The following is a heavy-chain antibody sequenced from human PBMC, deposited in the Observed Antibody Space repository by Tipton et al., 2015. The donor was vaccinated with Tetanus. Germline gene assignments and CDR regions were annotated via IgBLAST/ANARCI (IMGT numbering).Heavy chain of an antibody. CDR3: ARDVWRYYDSSGYQDHDAFDI. Sequence: GLVKPSETLSLTCTVSGGSISTYYWSWIRQPAGKGLEWIGRIYTSGSTNYNPSLKRRVTMSVDTSSNQFSLKLSSVTAADTAVYYCARDVWRYYDSSGYQDHDAFDIWGQGTMATVSS. J-gene: IGHJ3*02. D-gene: IGHD3-22*01. V-gene: IGHV4-4*07. CDR1: GGSISTYY. CDR2: IYTSGST.